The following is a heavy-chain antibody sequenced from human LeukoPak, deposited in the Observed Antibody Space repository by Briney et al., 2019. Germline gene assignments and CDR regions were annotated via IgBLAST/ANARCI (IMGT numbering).Heavy chain of an antibody. CDR3: ARPYYYDSRIDP. CDR1: GGSISSGDYY. D-gene: IGHD3-22*01. V-gene: IGHV4-30-4*01. Sequence: SQTLSLTCTVPGGSISSGDYYWSWIRQPPGKGLEWIAYMYYSGSTYYNPSLKSRATMSADTSKNQLSLKLSSVTAADTAVYYCARPYYYDSRIDPWGQGILVTVSS. CDR2: MYYSGST. J-gene: IGHJ5*02.